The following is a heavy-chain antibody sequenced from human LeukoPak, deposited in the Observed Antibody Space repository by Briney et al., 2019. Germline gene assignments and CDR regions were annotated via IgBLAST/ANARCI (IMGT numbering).Heavy chain of an antibody. CDR2: ITGSSRAI. CDR3: ARDRPPRVWFGELLGGPVDY. J-gene: IGHJ4*02. V-gene: IGHV3-11*01. D-gene: IGHD3-10*01. Sequence: TGGSLRLSCAASGFTFGDYYMSWIRQAPGKGLEWVSFITGSSRAIYYADSVKGRFTISRDNAKNSLYLQMNSLRAEDTAVYYCARDRPPRVWFGELLGGPVDYWGQGTLVTVSS. CDR1: GFTFGDYY.